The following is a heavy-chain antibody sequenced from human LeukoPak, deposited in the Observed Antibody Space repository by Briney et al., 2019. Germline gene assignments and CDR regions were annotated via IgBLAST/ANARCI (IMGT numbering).Heavy chain of an antibody. CDR1: GGSISSYY. J-gene: IGHJ4*02. Sequence: SETLSLTCTVSGGSISSYYWSWIRQPPGKGLEWIGYIYYSGSTNYNPSLKSRVTISVDTSKNQFSLKLSSVTAADTAVCYCARAGEGYYGSGSYYAEFDYWGQGTLVTVSS. D-gene: IGHD3-10*01. V-gene: IGHV4-59*01. CDR3: ARAGEGYYGSGSYYAEFDY. CDR2: IYYSGST.